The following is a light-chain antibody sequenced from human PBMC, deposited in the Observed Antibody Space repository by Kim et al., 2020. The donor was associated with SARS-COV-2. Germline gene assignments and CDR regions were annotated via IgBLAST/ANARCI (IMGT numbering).Light chain of an antibody. CDR1: NRRSNY. CDR3: TQRNSNDNVV. CDR2: SGK. Sequence: QTGRTTREDNRRSNYAAWRHQKTGQAPLLLVYSGKNRPSGIPPRLSASSSGGKAALITTSGNQADEEADYCSTQRNSNDNVVFGAGTQLTVL. J-gene: IGLJ2*01. V-gene: IGLV3-19*01.